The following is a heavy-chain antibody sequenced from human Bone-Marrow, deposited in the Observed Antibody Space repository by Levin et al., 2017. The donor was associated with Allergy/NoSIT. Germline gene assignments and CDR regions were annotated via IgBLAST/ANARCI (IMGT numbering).Heavy chain of an antibody. CDR2: ISYDGSNK. D-gene: IGHD3-3*01. V-gene: IGHV3-30*03. CDR1: GFTFSSYG. Sequence: GGSLRLSCAASGFTFSSYGMHWVRQAPGKGLEWVAVISYDGSNKYYGDSVKGRFTISRDNSKNTLSLQMNSLRSEDTAVYYCAGAGPHSLEWYLLRKSLEYWGQGTLVTVSS. CDR3: AGAGPHSLEWYLLRKSLEY. J-gene: IGHJ4*02.